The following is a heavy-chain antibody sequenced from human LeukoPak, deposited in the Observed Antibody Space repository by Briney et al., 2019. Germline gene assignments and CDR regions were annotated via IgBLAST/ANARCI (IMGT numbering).Heavy chain of an antibody. D-gene: IGHD6-19*01. CDR1: GFTFSSYA. CDR3: AKPGHSSGWYYYGMDV. CDR2: ISGSGGST. J-gene: IGHJ6*02. V-gene: IGHV3-23*01. Sequence: GGSLRLSCAASGFTFSSYAMSWVRQAPGKGLEWVSAISGSGGSTYYADSVKGRFTISRDNSKNTLYLQMNSLRAEDTAVYYCAKPGHSSGWYYYGMDVWGQGTTVTVSS.